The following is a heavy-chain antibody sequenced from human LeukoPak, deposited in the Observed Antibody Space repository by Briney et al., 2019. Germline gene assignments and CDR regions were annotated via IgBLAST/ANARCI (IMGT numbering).Heavy chain of an antibody. CDR1: GYTFTAYY. D-gene: IGHD4-23*01. CDR3: ARQATVVTPGFDY. Sequence: GASVKVSCKASGYTFTAYYMHWLRQATGQGLEWMGWMNPNSGNTGYAQKFQGRVTMTRNTSISTAYMELSSLRSEDTAVYYCARQATVVTPGFDYWGQGTLVTVSS. CDR2: MNPNSGNT. V-gene: IGHV1-8*02. J-gene: IGHJ4*02.